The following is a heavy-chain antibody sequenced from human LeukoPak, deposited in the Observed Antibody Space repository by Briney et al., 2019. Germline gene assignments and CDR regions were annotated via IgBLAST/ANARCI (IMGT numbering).Heavy chain of an antibody. CDR3: ARDRVLLGYY. J-gene: IGHJ4*02. CDR1: GGTFSSYA. Sequence: EASVKVSCKASGGTFSSYAISWVRQTPGQGLEWMGRIIPIFGTANYAQKFQGRVTITTDESTSTAYMELSSLRSEDTAVYYCARDRVLLGYYWGQGTLVTVSS. V-gene: IGHV1-69*05. CDR2: IIPIFGTA. D-gene: IGHD3-10*01.